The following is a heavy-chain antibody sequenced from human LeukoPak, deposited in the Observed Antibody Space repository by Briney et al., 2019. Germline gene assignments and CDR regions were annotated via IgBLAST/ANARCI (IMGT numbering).Heavy chain of an antibody. V-gene: IGHV3-21*01. CDR3: ATYSSSYAEYFQH. Sequence: PGGSLRLSCTTSGFTFSSYSMNWVRQAPGQGPEWVSSISRSSDTYYADSVKGRFTISRDNAKNSLYLQMNSLRAEDTAVYYCATYSSSYAEYFQHWGQGTLVTVSS. CDR1: GFTFSSYS. CDR2: ISRSSDT. J-gene: IGHJ1*01. D-gene: IGHD6-13*01.